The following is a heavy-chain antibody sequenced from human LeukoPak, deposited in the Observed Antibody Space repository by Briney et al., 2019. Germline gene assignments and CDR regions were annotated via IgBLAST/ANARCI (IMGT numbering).Heavy chain of an antibody. D-gene: IGHD3-10*01. V-gene: IGHV3-30-3*01. CDR3: ARGSWFGELLPFDY. CDR1: ELTFDSYA. J-gene: IGHJ4*02. Sequence: GGSLRLSCAASELTFDSYAMHRVRQAPGKGLEWVAVISYDGSNEYYTDSVRGRFSISRDNSKNTLYLQMNSLSAEDTAVYYCARGSWFGELLPFDYWGQGTLVTVSS. CDR2: ISYDGSNE.